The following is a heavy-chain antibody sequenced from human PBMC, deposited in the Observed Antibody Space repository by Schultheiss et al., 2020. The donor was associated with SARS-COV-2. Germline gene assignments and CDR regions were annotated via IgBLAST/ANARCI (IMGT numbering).Heavy chain of an antibody. J-gene: IGHJ4*02. D-gene: IGHD6-13*01. CDR1: GYSISSGYY. Sequence: TLSLPFSVSGYSISSGYYWGWIRQPPGKGLEWIGSIYHSGSIYYNPSLKSRVTISADTSKNQFSLKLSSVTAADTAVYYCARFIAAAGGAWNWGQGTLVTVSS. CDR2: IYHSGSI. V-gene: IGHV4-38-2*01. CDR3: ARFIAAAGGAWN.